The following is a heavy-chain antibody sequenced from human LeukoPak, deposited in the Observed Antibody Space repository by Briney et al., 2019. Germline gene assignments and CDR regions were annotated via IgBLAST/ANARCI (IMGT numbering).Heavy chain of an antibody. CDR3: ARVRRYYYDSSGYVLENPFDY. Sequence: SVNVSCKASGGTFSSYAISWVRQAPGQGLEWMGGIIPIFGTANYAQKFQGRVTITADESTSTAYMELSSLRSEDTAVYYCARVRRYYYDSSGYVLENPFDYWGQGTPVTVSS. D-gene: IGHD3-22*01. CDR1: GGTFSSYA. V-gene: IGHV1-69*13. J-gene: IGHJ4*02. CDR2: IIPIFGTA.